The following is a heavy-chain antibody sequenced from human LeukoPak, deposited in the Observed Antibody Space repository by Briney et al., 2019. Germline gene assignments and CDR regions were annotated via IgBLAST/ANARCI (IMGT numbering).Heavy chain of an antibody. D-gene: IGHD5-24*01. CDR2: IIPIFGTA. J-gene: IGHJ4*02. Sequence: ASVKVSCKASGGTFSSYAISWVRQAPGQGLEWMGGIIPIFGTANYAQKFQGRVTITADESTSTAYMELSSLRSEDTAVYYCARALVEMATITLDYWGQGTLVTVSS. CDR1: GGTFSSYA. CDR3: ARALVEMATITLDY. V-gene: IGHV1-69*13.